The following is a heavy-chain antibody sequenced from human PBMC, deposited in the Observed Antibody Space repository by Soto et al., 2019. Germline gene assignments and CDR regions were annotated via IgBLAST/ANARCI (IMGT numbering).Heavy chain of an antibody. D-gene: IGHD5-12*01. Sequence: PSATXSLTCTVSVCSIISSSYYLGWIRQPPGKGLEWIGSIYYSGSTYYNPSLKSRVNISLDTSKNQFSLKLSSVTAADTAVYYCAPKGWIRTYSWLETWGQGTLVNVYS. CDR1: VCSIISSSYY. CDR2: IYYSGST. V-gene: IGHV4-39*01. CDR3: APKGWIRTYSWLET. J-gene: IGHJ5*02.